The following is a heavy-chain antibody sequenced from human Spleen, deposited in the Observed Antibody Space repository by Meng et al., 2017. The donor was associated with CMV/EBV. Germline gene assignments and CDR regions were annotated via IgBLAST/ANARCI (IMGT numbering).Heavy chain of an antibody. V-gene: IGHV4-39*07. J-gene: IGHJ5*02. CDR2: IYYNGNT. CDR1: GGSMGRGTSH. Sequence: CPFSGGSMGRGTSHWAWIRQPPGKGLEWIGSIYYNGNTFYNPSLKSRVTISGDTSKNQFSLKVNSLTAADTAVYYCALTTDNWFDPWGHGILVTVSS. CDR3: ALTTDNWFDP. D-gene: IGHD4-11*01.